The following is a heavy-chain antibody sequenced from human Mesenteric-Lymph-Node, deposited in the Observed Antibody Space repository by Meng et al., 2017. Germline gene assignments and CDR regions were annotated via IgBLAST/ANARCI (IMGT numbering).Heavy chain of an antibody. Sequence: ASVKVSCKASGYTFTSYAMHWVRQAPGQRLEWMGWISAYNGNTNYAQKLQGRVTMTTDTSTSTAYMELRSLRSDDTAVYYCARVGVVVPAAIPITYYYYGMDVWGQGTTVTVSS. V-gene: IGHV1-18*01. CDR3: ARVGVVVPAAIPITYYYYGMDV. J-gene: IGHJ6*02. CDR1: GYTFTSYA. CDR2: ISAYNGNT. D-gene: IGHD2-2*01.